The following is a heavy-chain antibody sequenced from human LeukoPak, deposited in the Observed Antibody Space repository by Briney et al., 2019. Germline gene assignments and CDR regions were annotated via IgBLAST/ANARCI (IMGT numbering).Heavy chain of an antibody. CDR3: ARPSVGDPPSYAYDI. CDR1: GGSISNYY. Sequence: SETLSLTCTVSGGSISNYYWSWIRQSPGKGLEWIGYIYHSGITKYNPSLRSRVTISLDTSKKQLSLKMTSVTAADTAVYDCARPSVGDPPSYAYDIWGQGTMVTVSS. D-gene: IGHD3-16*01. V-gene: IGHV4-59*08. J-gene: IGHJ3*02. CDR2: IYHSGIT.